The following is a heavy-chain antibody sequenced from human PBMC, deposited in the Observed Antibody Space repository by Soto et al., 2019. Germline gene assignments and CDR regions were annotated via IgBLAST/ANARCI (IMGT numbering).Heavy chain of an antibody. CDR2: INHSGST. V-gene: IGHV4-34*01. D-gene: IGHD1-1*01. J-gene: IGHJ4*02. Sequence: QVQLQQWGAGLLKPSKTLSLTCAVYGGSFSGYYWSWIRQPPGKGLEWIGEINHSGSTNYNPSLKSRVTISVDTSKNQFSLKLSSVTAADTAVYYCERGLGIQLERRSPFDYWGQGTLVTVSS. CDR1: GGSFSGYY. CDR3: ERGLGIQLERRSPFDY.